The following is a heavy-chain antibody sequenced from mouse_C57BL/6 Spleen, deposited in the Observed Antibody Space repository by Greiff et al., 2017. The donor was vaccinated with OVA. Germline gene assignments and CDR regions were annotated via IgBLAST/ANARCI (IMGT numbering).Heavy chain of an antibody. Sequence: QVQLKQPGAELVRPGTSVKVSCKASGYAFTNYLIEWVKQRPGQGLEWIGVINPGSGGTNYNEKFKGKATLTADKSSSTAYMQLSSLTSEDSAVYFCARSPITTVVDFDYWGQGTTLTVSS. CDR1: GYAFTNYL. D-gene: IGHD1-1*01. J-gene: IGHJ2*01. V-gene: IGHV1-54*01. CDR2: INPGSGGT. CDR3: ARSPITTVVDFDY.